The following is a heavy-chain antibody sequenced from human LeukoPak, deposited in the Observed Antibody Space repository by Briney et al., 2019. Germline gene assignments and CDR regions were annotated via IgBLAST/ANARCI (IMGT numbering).Heavy chain of an antibody. V-gene: IGHV1-8*01. J-gene: IGHJ5*02. CDR3: AIAQNWKAWWFDP. CDR1: GYTFTSYN. CDR2: MNPHNGNT. Sequence: ASVKVSCKASGYTFTSYNINWVRQSTGQGLEWMGWMNPHNGNTGYAQKFQGRVTMTRNTSISTAYMELSSLRSEDTAVYFCAIAQNWKAWWFDPWGQGTLVTVSS. D-gene: IGHD1-1*01.